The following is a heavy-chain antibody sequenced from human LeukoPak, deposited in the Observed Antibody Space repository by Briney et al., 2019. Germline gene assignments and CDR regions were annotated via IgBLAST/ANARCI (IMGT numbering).Heavy chain of an antibody. J-gene: IGHJ4*02. CDR1: GFTFSSYW. CDR3: AREMGYCSGGSCRCGDY. CDR2: IKQDGSEK. Sequence: GGSLRLSCAASGFTFSSYWMSWVRQAPGKGLEWVANIKQDGSEKYYVDSVKGRFTISRDNARNSLYLQMSSLRAEDTAVYFCAREMGYCSGGSCRCGDYWGQGTLVTVSS. D-gene: IGHD2-15*01. V-gene: IGHV3-7*03.